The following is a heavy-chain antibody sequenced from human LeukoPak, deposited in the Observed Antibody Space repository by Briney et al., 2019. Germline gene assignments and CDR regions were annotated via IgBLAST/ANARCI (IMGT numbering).Heavy chain of an antibody. CDR3: ATTQLRYFDWLSGSGNWFDP. D-gene: IGHD3-9*01. Sequence: PSETLSLTCTVPGGSISSYYWSWIRQPPGKGLEWIGRIYYSGSTYYNPSLKSRVTISVDTSKNKFSLKLSSVTAADTAVYYCATTQLRYFDWLSGSGNWFDPWGQGTLVTVSS. J-gene: IGHJ5*02. CDR1: GGSISSYY. CDR2: IYYSGST. V-gene: IGHV4-59*05.